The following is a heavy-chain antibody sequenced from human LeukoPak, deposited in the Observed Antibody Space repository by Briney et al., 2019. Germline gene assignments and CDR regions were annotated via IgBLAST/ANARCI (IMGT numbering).Heavy chain of an antibody. CDR2: INPNSGGT. CDR1: GYTFTDYY. D-gene: IGHD1-1*01. Sequence: ASVKVSCKASGYTFTDYYLHWVRQAPGQGLEWMGWINPNSGGTNYAQKFQGRVTMTRDTSITIAYMELSRLRSDDRAVYYCARDGNWNVLQFDYWGQGTLVTVSS. CDR3: ARDGNWNVLQFDY. J-gene: IGHJ4*02. V-gene: IGHV1-2*02.